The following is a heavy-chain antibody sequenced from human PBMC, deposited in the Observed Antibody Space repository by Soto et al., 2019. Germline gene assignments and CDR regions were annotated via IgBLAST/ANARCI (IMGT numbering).Heavy chain of an antibody. CDR1: GFTFSNYA. J-gene: IGHJ4*02. Sequence: GGSLRLSCAASGFTFSNYAVTWVRQAPGKGLEWVSLITSSGANTYYTTSVKGRFIISRDNSKNTLYLQMNSLRAEDTAVYYCGKLPAGYCGGGSCYGIDYWGRGTLVTVSS. V-gene: IGHV3-23*01. CDR3: GKLPAGYCGGGSCYGIDY. D-gene: IGHD2-15*01. CDR2: ITSSGANT.